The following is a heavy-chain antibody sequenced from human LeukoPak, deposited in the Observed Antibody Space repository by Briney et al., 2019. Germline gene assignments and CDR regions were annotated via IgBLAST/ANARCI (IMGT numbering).Heavy chain of an antibody. D-gene: IGHD4-17*01. CDR1: GFTFSSYA. Sequence: PGGSLRLSCAASGFTFSSYAMSWVRQAPGKGLEWVSDISGSGGSTYYADSVKGGFTISRDNSKKTLYLQMNILRAEDTAVYYCAKDSTTVATGNWVDHWGQGTLVTDSS. V-gene: IGHV3-23*01. CDR3: AKDSTTVATGNWVDH. J-gene: IGHJ5*02. CDR2: ISGSGGST.